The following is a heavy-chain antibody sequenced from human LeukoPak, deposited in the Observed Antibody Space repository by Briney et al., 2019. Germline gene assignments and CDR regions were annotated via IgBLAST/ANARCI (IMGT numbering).Heavy chain of an antibody. V-gene: IGHV3-23*01. CDR1: GFTFSRYV. CDR3: ARGFSGYDWDMFDY. CDR2: ISSSGGSR. J-gene: IGHJ4*02. Sequence: GGSLRLSCAASGFTFSRYVMGWVRQAPGKGLEWASSISSSGGSRYYADSVKGRVTISRDNSNNKLYVQMNSLRGDDTAAYFCARGFSGYDWDMFDYWGEGSLVSVSS. D-gene: IGHD5-12*01.